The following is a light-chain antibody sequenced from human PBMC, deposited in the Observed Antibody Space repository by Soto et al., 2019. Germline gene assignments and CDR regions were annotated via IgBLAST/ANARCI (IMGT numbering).Light chain of an antibody. CDR1: QSVSNN. CDR2: GAS. CDR3: QQYNNWPPWT. V-gene: IGKV3-15*01. J-gene: IGKJ1*01. Sequence: EIVLTQSPGTLSLSPVERATLSCRASQSVSNNYLAWYQQKPGQAPRLLIYGASTRATGIPARFSGSGSGTEFTLTISSLQSEDFAVYYCQQYNNWPPWTCGQGTKVEIK.